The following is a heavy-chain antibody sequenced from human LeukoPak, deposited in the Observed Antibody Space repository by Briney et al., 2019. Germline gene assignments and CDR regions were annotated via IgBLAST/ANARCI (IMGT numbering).Heavy chain of an antibody. CDR2: TSSSGSTI. Sequence: GGSLRLSCAASGFTFSSYEMNWVRQAPGKGLEWVSYTSSSGSTIYYADSVKGRFNISRDNAKNSLYLQMNSLRAEDTAVCYCARSSAAGITRCWASSHSDYWGRGTLVTVSS. CDR3: ARSSAAGITRCWASSHSDY. D-gene: IGHD6-13*01. V-gene: IGHV3-48*03. CDR1: GFTFSSYE. J-gene: IGHJ4*02.